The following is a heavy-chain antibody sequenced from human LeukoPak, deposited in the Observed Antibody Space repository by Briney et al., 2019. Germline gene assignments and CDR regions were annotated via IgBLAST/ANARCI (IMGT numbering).Heavy chain of an antibody. D-gene: IGHD2-21*01. J-gene: IGHJ3*01. Sequence: PGGSLRLSCAASEFTFSSYAMHWVRQAPGKGLEWVALVSNDGGDKYYADSVKGRFTISRDNSKNTLYLQMNSLRAEDTAVYYCARDVFQPPTWGQGTMVTVSS. CDR3: ARDVFQPPT. V-gene: IGHV3-30*03. CDR2: VSNDGGDK. CDR1: EFTFSSYA.